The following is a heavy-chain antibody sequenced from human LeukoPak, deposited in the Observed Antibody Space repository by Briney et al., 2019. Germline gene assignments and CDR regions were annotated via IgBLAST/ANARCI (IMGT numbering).Heavy chain of an antibody. J-gene: IGHJ4*02. D-gene: IGHD6-19*01. CDR2: ISYDGNNK. CDR1: GFTFSSYG. V-gene: IGHV3-30*18. Sequence: PGGSLRLSCAASGFTFSSYGMHWVRQAPGKGLEWVAVISYDGNNKCYADSVKGRFTISRDNSKNTLYLQMDNLRAEDTAVYYCAKYQRQWLPKGGFDYWGQGTLVTVSS. CDR3: AKYQRQWLPKGGFDY.